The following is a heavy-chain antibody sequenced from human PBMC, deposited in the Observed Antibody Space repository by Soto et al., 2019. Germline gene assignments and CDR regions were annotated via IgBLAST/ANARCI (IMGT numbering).Heavy chain of an antibody. CDR3: ARLPRGYSYGFYYYMDV. CDR2: IYYSGST. D-gene: IGHD5-18*01. J-gene: IGHJ6*03. V-gene: IGHV4-39*01. CDR1: GGSISSSSYY. Sequence: QLQLQESGPGLVKPSETLSLTCSVSGGSISSSSYYWGWIRQPPGKGLEWIGSIYYSGSTYYNPSLKSRVTISVDTSKNQFSLKLSSVTAADTAVYYCARLPRGYSYGFYYYMDVWGKGTTVTVSS.